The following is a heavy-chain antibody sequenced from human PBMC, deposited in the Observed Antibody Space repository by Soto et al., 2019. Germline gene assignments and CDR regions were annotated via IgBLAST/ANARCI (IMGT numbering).Heavy chain of an antibody. J-gene: IGHJ6*02. D-gene: IGHD1-1*01. Sequence: SETLSLTCTVSGGSISSYYWSWIRQPPGKGLEWIGYIYYSGSTNYNPSVKGRFTISRDNSKNTLYLQMNSLRAEDTAVYYCAKDSAWKVSYYYGMDVWGQGTTVTVSS. V-gene: IGHV4-59*01. CDR3: AKDSAWKVSYYYGMDV. CDR1: GGSISSYY. CDR2: IYYSGST.